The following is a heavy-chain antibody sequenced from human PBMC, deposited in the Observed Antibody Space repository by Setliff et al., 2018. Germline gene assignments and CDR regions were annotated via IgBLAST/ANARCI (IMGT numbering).Heavy chain of an antibody. V-gene: IGHV4-61*09. CDR1: DDSISSRHYY. CDR2: IYTSWST. J-gene: IGHJ6*03. CDR3: ASYDILTGYWGYDYYYMDV. Sequence: SETLSLTCTVSDDSISSRHYYWSWIRQPAGKGLEWLGQIYTSWSTNYNPSLKGRATLSIDASKRQFSLKLTSVTAADTAVYYCASYDILTGYWGYDYYYMDVWGKGTTVTVSS. D-gene: IGHD3-9*01.